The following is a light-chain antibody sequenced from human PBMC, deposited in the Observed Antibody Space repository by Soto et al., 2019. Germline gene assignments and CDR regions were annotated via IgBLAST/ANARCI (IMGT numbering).Light chain of an antibody. V-gene: IGKV1-8*01. Sequence: AIQMTQSPSSFSASVGDRVTITCRASQGIDTYLAWYQQKPGKAPRLLMYATSVLESGVPSRFSGSGSGTDYTPTISSLQSEDFATYYCQQYYAHPPTFGQGTKLDMK. CDR3: QQYYAHPPT. CDR2: ATS. J-gene: IGKJ2*01. CDR1: QGIDTY.